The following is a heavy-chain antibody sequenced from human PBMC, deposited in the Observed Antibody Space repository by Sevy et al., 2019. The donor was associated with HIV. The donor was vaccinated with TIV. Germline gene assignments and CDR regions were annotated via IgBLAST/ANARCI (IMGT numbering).Heavy chain of an antibody. CDR1: GYTLSEVS. CDR3: VIGDTPRLTGSGTRLRDQSLNYFHF. CDR2: FVPEDGEI. Sequence: ASVKVSCKVPGYTLSEVSMHWVRQAPGKGLEWMGGFVPEDGEIVYAQNFQGRVTVAEDTLTDTAYLEVTNLRSEDTATYFCVIGDTPRLTGSGTRLRDQSLNYFHFWGQGTLVTVSS. D-gene: IGHD2-2*01. V-gene: IGHV1-24*01. J-gene: IGHJ4*02.